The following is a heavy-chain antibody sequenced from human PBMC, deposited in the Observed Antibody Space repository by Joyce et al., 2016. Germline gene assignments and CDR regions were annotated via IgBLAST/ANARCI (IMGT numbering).Heavy chain of an antibody. D-gene: IGHD1-14*01. J-gene: IGHJ6*02. CDR3: AREAVYKTYYYGMDV. V-gene: IGHV4-61*02. CDR2: IHGSGST. CDR1: GGSIKNNNYY. Sequence: QVQLQESGPGLVKPSQTLSLICTVSGGSIKNNNYYWSWIRQPAGKGLEWIGRIHGSGSTTYTPSLKSRFTISIDTPKKQISLKVTSVTAADTAVYYCAREAVYKTYYYGMDVWGQGTTVTVSS.